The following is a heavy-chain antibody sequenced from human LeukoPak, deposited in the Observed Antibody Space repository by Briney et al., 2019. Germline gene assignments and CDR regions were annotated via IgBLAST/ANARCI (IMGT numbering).Heavy chain of an antibody. CDR1: GFTVSGYW. J-gene: IGHJ4*02. D-gene: IGHD3/OR15-3a*01. Sequence: PGGSLRLSCAASGFTVSGYWMSWVRQAPGKGLEWVAHIKEDGTKKYYVDSVKGRFTISRDNAKNSLYLQMNSLRAEDTAVYYCARDGTGAIEFDCWGQGTLVTVSS. CDR3: ARDGTGAIEFDC. V-gene: IGHV3-7*01. CDR2: IKEDGTKK.